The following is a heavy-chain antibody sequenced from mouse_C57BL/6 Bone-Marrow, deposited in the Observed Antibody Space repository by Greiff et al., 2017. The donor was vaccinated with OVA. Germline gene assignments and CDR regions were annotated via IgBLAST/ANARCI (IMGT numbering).Heavy chain of an antibody. Sequence: DVMLVESGGGLVQPGGSMKLSCVASGFTFSNYWMNWVRQSPEKGLEWVAQIRLKSDNYATHYAESVKGRFTISRDDSKSSVYLQMNNLRAEDTGIYYCIYYYGSSRYFDVWGTGTTVTVSS. D-gene: IGHD1-1*01. CDR2: IRLKSDNYAT. CDR3: IYYYGSSRYFDV. V-gene: IGHV6-3*01. CDR1: GFTFSNYW. J-gene: IGHJ1*03.